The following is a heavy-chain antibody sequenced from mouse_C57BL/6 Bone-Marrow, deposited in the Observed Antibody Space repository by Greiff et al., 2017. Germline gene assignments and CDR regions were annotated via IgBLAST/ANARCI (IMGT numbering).Heavy chain of an antibody. V-gene: IGHV5-17*01. Sequence: EVMLVESGGGLVKPGGSLKLSCAASGFTFSDYGMHWVRQAPEKGLEWVAYISSGSSTIYYADTVKGRFTISRDNAKNTLFLQMTSLRSEDTAMYDCARASQAYYYAMDYWGQGTSVTVSS. CDR2: ISSGSSTI. CDR3: ARASQAYYYAMDY. D-gene: IGHD3-2*02. J-gene: IGHJ4*01. CDR1: GFTFSDYG.